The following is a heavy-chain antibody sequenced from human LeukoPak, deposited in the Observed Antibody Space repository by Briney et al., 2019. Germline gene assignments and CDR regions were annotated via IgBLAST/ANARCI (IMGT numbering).Heavy chain of an antibody. V-gene: IGHV3-53*05. Sequence: PGGSLRLSCAASGFTVSSNYMSWVRQAPGKGLEWVSLIYSGYRTYYADSVKGRFTISRDNSKNTLYLQMNSLRAEDTAVYYCAKSAPSGYDGFDYWGQGTLVTVSS. CDR3: AKSAPSGYDGFDY. CDR2: IYSGYRT. CDR1: GFTVSSNY. J-gene: IGHJ4*02. D-gene: IGHD5-12*01.